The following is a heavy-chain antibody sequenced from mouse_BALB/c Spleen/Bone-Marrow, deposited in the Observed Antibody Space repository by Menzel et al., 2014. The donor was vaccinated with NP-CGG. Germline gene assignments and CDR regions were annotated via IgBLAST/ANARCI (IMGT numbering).Heavy chain of an antibody. CDR1: GFDFSGFW. Sequence: EVKLLESGGGLVQPGGSLKLSCAASGFDFSGFWMGWVRRAPGKGLEWIGEINPDSSTVNYTPSLKDRFIISRDNAKNTLYLQMSKVRSEDTALYYCARLGYYGGFAYWGQGTLVTVSA. CDR3: ARLGYYGGFAY. J-gene: IGHJ3*01. D-gene: IGHD2-3*01. V-gene: IGHV4-1*02. CDR2: INPDSSTV.